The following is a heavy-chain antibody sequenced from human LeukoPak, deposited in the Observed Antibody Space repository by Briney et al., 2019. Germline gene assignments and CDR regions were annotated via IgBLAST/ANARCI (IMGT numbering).Heavy chain of an antibody. V-gene: IGHV6-1*01. D-gene: IGHD2-2*01. CDR2: TYYRSKWYN. CDR1: GDSVSTNSAT. CDR3: ARRLTQYDCFDP. Sequence: SQTLSLTCAISGDSVSTNSATWNWIRQSPSRGLEWLGRTYYRSKWYNDYAVSVKSRITINPDTSKNQFSLHLNSVTPEDTAVYYCARRLTQYDCFDPWGQGILVTVSS. J-gene: IGHJ5*02.